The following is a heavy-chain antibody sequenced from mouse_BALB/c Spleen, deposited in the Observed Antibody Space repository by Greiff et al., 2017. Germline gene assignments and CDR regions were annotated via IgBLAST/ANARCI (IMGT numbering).Heavy chain of an antibody. CDR2: IYPGNSDT. D-gene: IGHD2-1*01. CDR1: GYSFTSYW. CDR3: TRWNYYGNSYYFDY. V-gene: IGHV1-5*01. J-gene: IGHJ2*01. Sequence: VHVKQSGTVLARPGASVKMSCKASGYSFTSYWMHWVKQRPGQGLEWIGAIYPGNSDTSYNQKFKGKAKLTAVTSASTAYMELSSLTNEDSAVYYCTRWNYYGNSYYFDYWGQGTTLTVSS.